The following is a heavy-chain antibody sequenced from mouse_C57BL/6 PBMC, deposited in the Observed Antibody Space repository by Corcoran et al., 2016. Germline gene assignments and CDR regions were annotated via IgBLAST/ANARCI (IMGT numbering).Heavy chain of an antibody. CDR3: ARKDYDYDGGDWFAY. D-gene: IGHD2-4*01. V-gene: IGHV3-6*01. CDR1: GYSITSGYY. J-gene: IGHJ3*01. CDR2: ISYDGSN. Sequence: DVQLQESGPGLVKPSQSLSLTCSVTGYSITSGYYWNWIRQFPGNKLEWMGYISYDGSNNYNPSLKNRISITRDTSKNQFFLKLNSVTTEDTATYYCARKDYDYDGGDWFAYWGQGTLVTVSA.